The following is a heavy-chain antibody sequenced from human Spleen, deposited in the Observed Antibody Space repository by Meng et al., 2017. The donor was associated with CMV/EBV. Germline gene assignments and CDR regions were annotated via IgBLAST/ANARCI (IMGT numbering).Heavy chain of an antibody. Sequence: GESLKISCAASEFTVSANYMSWVRQAPGKGLEWVSLIYNTGTTYYADSVKGRFTISRDHSKNTLYLQMNSLRPEDTAVYYCARDGEYYDFWSGYYYYYGMDVWGQGTTVTVSS. V-gene: IGHV3-66*03. D-gene: IGHD3-3*01. J-gene: IGHJ6*02. CDR1: EFTVSANY. CDR3: ARDGEYYDFWSGYYYYYGMDV. CDR2: IYNTGTT.